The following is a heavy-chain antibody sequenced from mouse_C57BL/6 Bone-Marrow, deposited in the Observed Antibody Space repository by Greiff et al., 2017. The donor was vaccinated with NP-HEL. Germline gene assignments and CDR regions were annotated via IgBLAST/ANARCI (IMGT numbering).Heavy chain of an antibody. V-gene: IGHV1-26*01. Sequence: EVKLQESGPELVKPGASVKISCKASGYTFTDYYMNWVKQSHGKSLEWIGDINPNNGGTSYNQKFKGKATLTVDKSSSTAYMELRSLTSEDSAVYYCARSPLGRGYFDYWGQGTTLTVSS. CDR2: INPNNGGT. D-gene: IGHD4-1*01. J-gene: IGHJ2*01. CDR1: GYTFTDYY. CDR3: ARSPLGRGYFDY.